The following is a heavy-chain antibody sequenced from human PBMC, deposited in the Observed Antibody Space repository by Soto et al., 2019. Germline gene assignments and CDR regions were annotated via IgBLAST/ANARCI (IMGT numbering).Heavy chain of an antibody. Sequence: QITLKESGPTLVKPTQTLTLTCTFSGFSLSSTRMAVGWIRQPPGKALEWLALIYWDDDKRYSPFLKSRLTIANHTXXNQVVLTMSNMDPVDTARYYCAHIVVAGLGYYFDYWGQGTLVTVSS. CDR1: GFSLSSTRMA. D-gene: IGHD6-19*01. J-gene: IGHJ4*02. CDR2: IYWDDDK. CDR3: AHIVVAGLGYYFDY. V-gene: IGHV2-5*02.